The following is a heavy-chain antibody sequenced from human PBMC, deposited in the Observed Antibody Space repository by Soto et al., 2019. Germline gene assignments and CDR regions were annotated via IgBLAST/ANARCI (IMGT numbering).Heavy chain of an antibody. CDR3: ASYIYCSGGSCYLGWFDP. D-gene: IGHD2-15*01. CDR1: GGSISSSNW. CDR2: IYHSGST. V-gene: IGHV4-4*02. Sequence: PSETLSLTCAVSGGSISSSNWWSWVRQPPGKGLEWIGEIYHSGSTNYNPSLKSRVTISVDKSKNQFSLELSSVTAADTAVYYCASYIYCSGGSCYLGWFDPWGQGTLVTVSS. J-gene: IGHJ5*02.